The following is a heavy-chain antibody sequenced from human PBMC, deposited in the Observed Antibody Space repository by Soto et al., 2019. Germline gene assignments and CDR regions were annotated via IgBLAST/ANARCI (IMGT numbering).Heavy chain of an antibody. V-gene: IGHV4-39*01. D-gene: IGHD2-15*01. CDR2: IYYSGST. J-gene: IGHJ6*03. CDR1: GGSISSSSYY. Sequence: SETLSLTCTVSGGSISSSSYYWGWIRQPPGKGLEWIGSIYYSGSTYYNPSLKSRVTISVDTSKNQFSLKLSSVTAADTAVYYCAVEDCSGGSCPTLTGTLAYYYYYYMDVWGKGTTVTVSS. CDR3: AVEDCSGGSCPTLTGTLAYYYYYYMDV.